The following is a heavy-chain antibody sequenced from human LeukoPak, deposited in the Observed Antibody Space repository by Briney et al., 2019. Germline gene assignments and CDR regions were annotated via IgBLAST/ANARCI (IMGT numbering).Heavy chain of an antibody. J-gene: IGHJ4*02. CDR3: ARLGYDSSGYYYTDY. CDR1: GGTFSSYA. Sequence: KVSCKASGGTFSSYAISWVRQAPGQGLEWMGGIIPIFGTANYAQKFQGRVTITADESTSTAYMELSSLRSEDTAAYYCARLGYDSSGYYYTDYWGQGTLVTVSS. CDR2: IIPIFGTA. V-gene: IGHV1-69*01. D-gene: IGHD3-22*01.